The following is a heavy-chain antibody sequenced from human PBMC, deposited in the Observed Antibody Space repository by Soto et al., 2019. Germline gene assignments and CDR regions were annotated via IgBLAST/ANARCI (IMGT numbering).Heavy chain of an antibody. D-gene: IGHD1-26*01. CDR3: AKETYSGSSAHFDY. Sequence: QVQLVESGGGVVQPGRSLRLSCAASGFTFSSYGMHWVRQAPGKGLEWVAVISYDGSNKYYADSVKGRFTISRDNSKNTLYLQMNSLRAEDTAVYYCAKETYSGSSAHFDYWGQGTLVTVSS. J-gene: IGHJ4*02. CDR2: ISYDGSNK. V-gene: IGHV3-30*18. CDR1: GFTFSSYG.